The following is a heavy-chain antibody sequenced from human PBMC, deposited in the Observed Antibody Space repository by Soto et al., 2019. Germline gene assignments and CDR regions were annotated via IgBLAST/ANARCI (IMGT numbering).Heavy chain of an antibody. CDR3: ARGLGQGYSSGWYRDAFDI. J-gene: IGHJ3*02. D-gene: IGHD6-19*01. CDR2: INHSGIT. Sequence: SETLSLTCAVYGGSFSGYYWSWIRQPPGKGLEWIGEINHSGITNYNPSLKSRVTISVDTSKNQYSLKLSSVTAADTAVYYCARGLGQGYSSGWYRDAFDIWGQGTMVTVSS. V-gene: IGHV4-34*01. CDR1: GGSFSGYY.